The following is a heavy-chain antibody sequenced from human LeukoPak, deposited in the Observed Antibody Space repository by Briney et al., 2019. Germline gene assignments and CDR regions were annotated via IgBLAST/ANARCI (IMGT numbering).Heavy chain of an antibody. V-gene: IGHV1-2*02. CDR1: GYTFTGYY. CDR2: INPNSGVT. D-gene: IGHD2-8*01. J-gene: IGHJ4*02. CDR3: ARYRDGYCTNGVCYFDY. Sequence: ASVRVSCKASGYTFTGYYMHWVRQAPGQGLEWMGWINPNSGVTNYAQRFQGRVTMTRDTSISTAYMDLSRLRYDDTAVYYCARYRDGYCTNGVCYFDYWGQGTLVTVSS.